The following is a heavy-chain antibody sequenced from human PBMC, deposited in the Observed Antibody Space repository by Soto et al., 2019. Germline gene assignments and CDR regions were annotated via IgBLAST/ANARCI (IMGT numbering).Heavy chain of an antibody. D-gene: IGHD3-10*01. Sequence: ASVKVSWKASGYTFTSYGISWVRQAPGQGLEWMGWISAYNGNTNYAQKLQGRVTMTTDTSTSTAYMELRSLRSDDTAVYYCARGYYPGSVGNAFDIWGQGTMVTVSS. CDR3: ARGYYPGSVGNAFDI. J-gene: IGHJ3*02. V-gene: IGHV1-18*01. CDR2: ISAYNGNT. CDR1: GYTFTSYG.